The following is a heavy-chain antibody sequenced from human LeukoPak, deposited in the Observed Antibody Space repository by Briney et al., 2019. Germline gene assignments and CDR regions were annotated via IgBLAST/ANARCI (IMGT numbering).Heavy chain of an antibody. CDR1: GFTFSNYW. Sequence: GGSLRLSCAASGFTFSNYWMSWVRQASGKGLEWVANIKQDGSEKYYVDSVKGRFTISRDNTKNSLYLQMNSLRAEDTAVYYFTSIGYWGQGTLVTVSS. CDR2: IKQDGSEK. V-gene: IGHV3-7*01. CDR3: TSIGY. J-gene: IGHJ4*02.